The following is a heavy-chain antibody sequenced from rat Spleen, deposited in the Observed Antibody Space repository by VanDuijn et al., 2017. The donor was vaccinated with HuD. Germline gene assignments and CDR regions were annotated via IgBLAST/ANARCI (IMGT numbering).Heavy chain of an antibody. V-gene: IGHV5-31*01. J-gene: IGHJ2*01. CDR1: GFTFNNYW. D-gene: IGHD1-9*01. CDR3: VRYSGKYYGYNFLDY. Sequence: EVQLVESGGGLVQPGRSLKLSCAVSGFTFNNYWMSWIRQAPGKGLEWVASISNTGGSIYYPDSVKGRFTISRHTTEGSLNLEMDSLRSEDTATYYCVRYSGKYYGYNFLDYWGQGVMVTVSS. CDR2: ISNTGGSI.